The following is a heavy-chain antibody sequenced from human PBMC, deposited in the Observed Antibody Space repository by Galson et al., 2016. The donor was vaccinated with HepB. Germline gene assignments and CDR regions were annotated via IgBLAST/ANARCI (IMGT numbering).Heavy chain of an antibody. D-gene: IGHD3-3*01. J-gene: IGHJ4*01. V-gene: IGHV4-61*02. Sequence: TLSLTCTVSGGSISSGGYFWSWIRQPAGKGLEWIGRIYTSGRGIYNPSLKSRLTISIDPSRNQFSLELNSVTAADTAVYYCAAVTIFGVAGWIDQWGPGTLVTVPS. CDR2: IYTSGRG. CDR1: GGSISSGGYF. CDR3: AAVTIFGVAGWIDQ.